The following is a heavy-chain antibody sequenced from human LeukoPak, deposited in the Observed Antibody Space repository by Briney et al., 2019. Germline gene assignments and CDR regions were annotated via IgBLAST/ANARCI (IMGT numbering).Heavy chain of an antibody. J-gene: IGHJ1*01. CDR3: AAYSSSWYSRYFQH. D-gene: IGHD6-13*01. CDR1: GFTFSSYW. Sequence: GGSLRLSCAASGFTFSSYWMSWVRQAPGKGLEWVANIKQDGSEKYYVDSVKGRFTISRDNAKNSLYLQMSSLRAEDTAVYYCAAYSSSWYSRYFQHWGQGTLVTVSS. CDR2: IKQDGSEK. V-gene: IGHV3-7*01.